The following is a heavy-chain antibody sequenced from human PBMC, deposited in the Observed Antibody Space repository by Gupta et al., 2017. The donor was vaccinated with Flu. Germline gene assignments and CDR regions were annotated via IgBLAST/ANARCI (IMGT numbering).Heavy chain of an antibody. CDR1: TFDDYA. CDR3: AKVAGRVAYHPFDY. CDR2: ISWNSGSI. V-gene: IGHV3-9*01. J-gene: IGHJ4*02. Sequence: TFDDYAMHWVRQAPGKGLEWVSGISWNSGSIGYADSVKGRFTISRDNAKNSLYLQMNSLRAEDTALYYCAKVAGRVAYHPFDYWGQGTLVTVSS.